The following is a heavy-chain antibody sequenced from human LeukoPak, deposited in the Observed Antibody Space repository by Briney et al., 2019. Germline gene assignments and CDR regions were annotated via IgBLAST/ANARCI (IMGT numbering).Heavy chain of an antibody. CDR2: IYYSGST. D-gene: IGHD3-22*01. V-gene: IGHV4-59*01. Sequence: SETLSLTCAVYGGSFSGYYWSWIRQPPGKGREWIGCIYYSGSTNYNPSLKSRVTISVDTSKNQFSLKLSSVTAADTAVYYCARAGDSSGYYRPDAFDIRGQGTMVTVPS. CDR1: GGSFSGYY. CDR3: ARAGDSSGYYRPDAFDI. J-gene: IGHJ3*02.